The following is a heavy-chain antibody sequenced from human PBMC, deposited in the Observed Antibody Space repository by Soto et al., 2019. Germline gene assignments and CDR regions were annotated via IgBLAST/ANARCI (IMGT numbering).Heavy chain of an antibody. D-gene: IGHD3-10*01. CDR3: AKDPYYYGSGSYYPMAYFDY. CDR2: ISGSGGST. Sequence: GGSLRLSCAASGFTFGSYAMSWVGQAPGKGLEWVSAISGSGGSTYYADSVKGRFTISRDNSKNTLYLQMNSLRAEDTAVYYCAKDPYYYGSGSYYPMAYFDYWGQGTLVTGSS. CDR1: GFTFGSYA. V-gene: IGHV3-23*01. J-gene: IGHJ4*02.